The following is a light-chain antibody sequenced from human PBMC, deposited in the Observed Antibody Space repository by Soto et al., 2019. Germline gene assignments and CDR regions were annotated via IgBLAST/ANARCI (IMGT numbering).Light chain of an antibody. J-gene: IGLJ1*01. V-gene: IGLV2-14*03. CDR3: NSYTSSSTYV. Sequence: QFVLTQPASVSGSPGQSITISCTGTSSDVGGFNYVSWYQQHPGKAPKLMIYDVTNRPSGVSYRFSGSKSGTTASLTISGLQAEDEAEYYCNSYTSSSTYVFGTGTKLTVL. CDR2: DVT. CDR1: SSDVGGFNY.